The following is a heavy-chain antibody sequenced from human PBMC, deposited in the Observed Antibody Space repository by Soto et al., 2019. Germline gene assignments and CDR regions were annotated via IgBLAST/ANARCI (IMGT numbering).Heavy chain of an antibody. Sequence: SETLSLTCAVSGGSISSGGYSWSWIRQPPGKGLEWIGYIYHSGSTYYNPSLKSRVTISVDRSKNQFSLKLGSVTAADTAVYYCASRYYYDSSGYFGNYYGMDVWGQGTTVTVSS. CDR3: ASRYYYDSSGYFGNYYGMDV. V-gene: IGHV4-30-2*01. CDR1: GGSISSGGYS. CDR2: IYHSGST. J-gene: IGHJ6*02. D-gene: IGHD3-22*01.